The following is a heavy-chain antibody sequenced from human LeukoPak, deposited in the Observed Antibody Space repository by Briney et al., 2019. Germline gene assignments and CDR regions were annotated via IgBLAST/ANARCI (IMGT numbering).Heavy chain of an antibody. CDR3: ARVRITMIVVGALFR. V-gene: IGHV3-66*01. J-gene: IGHJ4*02. D-gene: IGHD3-22*01. CDR2: IYSGGST. Sequence: GGSLRLSCAASGFTVSSNYMSWVRQAPGKGLEWVSVIYSGGSTYYADSVKGRFTISRDNSKNTLYLQMNSLRAEDTAVYYCARVRITMIVVGALFRWGQGTLVTVPS. CDR1: GFTVSSNY.